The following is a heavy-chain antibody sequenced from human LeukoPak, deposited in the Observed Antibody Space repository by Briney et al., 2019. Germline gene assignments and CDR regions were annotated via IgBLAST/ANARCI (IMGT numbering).Heavy chain of an antibody. V-gene: IGHV3-11*01. D-gene: IGHD3-16*01. CDR1: GFTSSDYY. CDR3: ARADTYYFDY. CDR2: ISSGGSTI. Sequence: PEGSLRLSCAASGFTSSDYYMSWIRQAPGKGLEWVSYISSGGSTIYYADSVKGRFTISRDNAENSLYLQMNSLRAEDTAVYYCARADTYYFDYWGQGTLVTVSS. J-gene: IGHJ4*02.